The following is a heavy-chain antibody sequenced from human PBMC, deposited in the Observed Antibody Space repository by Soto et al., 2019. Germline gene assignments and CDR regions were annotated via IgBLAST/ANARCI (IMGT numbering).Heavy chain of an antibody. Sequence: QVQLVESGGGLVKPGGSPRLSCAASGFIFSDYYMSWIRQAPGKGLEWLSYISSSTYTSYADSVKGRFTISRDNAKNSLYLQMNSLRAEDTAVYYCARGGTRYCGGGGCQPIDYWGQGTLDTVSS. J-gene: IGHJ4*02. CDR2: ISSSTYT. V-gene: IGHV3-11*05. D-gene: IGHD2-15*01. CDR3: ARGGTRYCGGGGCQPIDY. CDR1: GFIFSDYY.